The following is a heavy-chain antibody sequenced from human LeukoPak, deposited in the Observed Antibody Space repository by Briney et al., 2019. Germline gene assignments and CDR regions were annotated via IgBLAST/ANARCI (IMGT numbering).Heavy chain of an antibody. CDR2: IYYSGST. Sequence: SETLSLTCAVSGGSISSGGYSWSWIRQPPGKGLEWIGYIYYSGSTYYNPSLKSRVTISVDTSKNQFSLKLSSVTAADTAVYYCARVVATITYWFDPWGQGTLVTVSS. J-gene: IGHJ5*02. V-gene: IGHV4-30-4*07. CDR1: GGSISSGGYS. D-gene: IGHD5-12*01. CDR3: ARVVATITYWFDP.